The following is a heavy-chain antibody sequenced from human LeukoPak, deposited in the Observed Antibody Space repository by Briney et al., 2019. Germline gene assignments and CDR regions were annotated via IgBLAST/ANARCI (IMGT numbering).Heavy chain of an antibody. V-gene: IGHV4-30-4*01. D-gene: IGHD2-2*01. Sequence: PSETLSLTCTVSGGSIGSGDYYWSWIRQPPGKGLEWIGYIYYSGSTYYNPSLKSRVTISVDTSKNQFSLKLSSVTAADTAVYYCARWSIVVVPAAMAVDAFDIWGQGTMVTVSS. CDR1: GGSIGSGDYY. J-gene: IGHJ3*02. CDR2: IYYSGST. CDR3: ARWSIVVVPAAMAVDAFDI.